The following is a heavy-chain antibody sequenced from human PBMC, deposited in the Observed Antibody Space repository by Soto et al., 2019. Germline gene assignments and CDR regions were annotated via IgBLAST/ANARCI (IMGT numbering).Heavy chain of an antibody. Sequence: GGSLRLSCAASGFTFSSYAMSWVRQAPGKGLEWVSAISGGGGSKYYADSVKGRFTISRDNSKNTLYLQMNSLRAGDTAVYYCAKWSLWMGFYYFDYWGQGTLVTVSS. CDR3: AKWSLWMGFYYFDY. CDR2: ISGGGGSK. CDR1: GFTFSSYA. V-gene: IGHV3-23*01. D-gene: IGHD5-12*01. J-gene: IGHJ4*02.